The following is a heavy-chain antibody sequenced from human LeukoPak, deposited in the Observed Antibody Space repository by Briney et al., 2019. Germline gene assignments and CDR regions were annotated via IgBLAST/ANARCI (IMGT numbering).Heavy chain of an antibody. D-gene: IGHD3-16*01. Sequence: ASVKVSCKVSGYTLTELSMHWVRQAPGKGLEWMGGFDPEDGETIYAQKFQGRVTMTEDTSTDTAYMELSSLRSEDTAVYHCATLVGGGDTHYYYYYGMDVWGQGTTVTVSS. CDR3: ATLVGGGDTHYYYYYGMDV. CDR2: FDPEDGET. CDR1: GYTLTELS. V-gene: IGHV1-24*01. J-gene: IGHJ6*02.